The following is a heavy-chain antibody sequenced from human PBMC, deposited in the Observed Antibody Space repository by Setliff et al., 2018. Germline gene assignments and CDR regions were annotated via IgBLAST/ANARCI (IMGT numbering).Heavy chain of an antibody. V-gene: IGHV3-74*01. J-gene: IGHJ4*02. CDR1: GFSFSNYW. D-gene: IGHD5-18*01. CDR2: INSDGSST. CDR3: AKDLSSNTAASYFFDL. Sequence: GGSLRLSCAASGFSFSNYWMHWVRQAPGKGLVWVSRINSDGSSTDYADSVKGRFTMSRDSSTNTLYLQMNSLRGEDTAVYYCAKDLSSNTAASYFFDLWGQGTQVTVSS.